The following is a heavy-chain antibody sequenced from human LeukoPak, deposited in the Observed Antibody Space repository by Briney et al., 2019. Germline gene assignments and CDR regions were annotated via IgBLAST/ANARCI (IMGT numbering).Heavy chain of an antibody. V-gene: IGHV4-59*01. J-gene: IGHJ6*02. CDR1: AGSISSNY. D-gene: IGHD6-19*01. CDR3: AREDGGGWYYGMDV. CDR2: IYYSGST. Sequence: PSETLSLTCTVSAGSISSNYWSWLRQPPGKGLEWFGYIYYSGSTNYNPSLKSRVTISVDTSKNQFSLKLTSVTAADTAVYYCAREDGGGWYYGMDVWGQGTTVTGSS.